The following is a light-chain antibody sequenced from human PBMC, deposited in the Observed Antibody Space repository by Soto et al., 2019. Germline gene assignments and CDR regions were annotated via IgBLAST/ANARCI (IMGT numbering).Light chain of an antibody. CDR1: QSVSSSY. Sequence: EIVLTQSPGTLSLSPGERATLSCRASQSVSSSYLAWYQQKPGQAPRLLIYGASSRATGIPDRFSGSGSGTDFTLTISRLEPEDFALYYCQHYGSSPAFGGGTKVEIK. J-gene: IGKJ4*01. CDR2: GAS. V-gene: IGKV3-20*01. CDR3: QHYGSSPA.